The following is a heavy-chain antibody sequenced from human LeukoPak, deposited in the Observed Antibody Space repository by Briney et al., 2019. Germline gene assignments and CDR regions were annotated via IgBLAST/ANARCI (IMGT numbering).Heavy chain of an antibody. J-gene: IGHJ1*01. CDR3: ARWEGPTVGTT. CDR2: SGTGGRT. CDR1: GFIFSDYV. V-gene: IGHV3-23*01. D-gene: IGHD1-1*01. Sequence: GSLRLSCADSGFIFSDYVMSTVRQAPREGLEWVSASGTGGRTYDAESVKGRFTISRDNSKKSVFLQMDGVRAEDTAVYYCARWEGPTVGTTWGQGTLVIVSS.